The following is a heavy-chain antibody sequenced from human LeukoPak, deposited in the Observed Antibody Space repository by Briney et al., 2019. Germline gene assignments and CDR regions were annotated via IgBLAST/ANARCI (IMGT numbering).Heavy chain of an antibody. V-gene: IGHV4-34*01. CDR3: ARDYPGIAAAGTFGWFDP. D-gene: IGHD6-13*01. CDR1: GGSFSGYY. J-gene: IGHJ5*02. Sequence: PSETLSLTCAVYGGSFSGYYWSWIRQPPGKGLEWIGEINHSGSTNYNPSLKSRVTISVDTSKNQFSLKLSSVTAADTAVYYCARDYPGIAAAGTFGWFDPWGQGTLVTVSS. CDR2: INHSGST.